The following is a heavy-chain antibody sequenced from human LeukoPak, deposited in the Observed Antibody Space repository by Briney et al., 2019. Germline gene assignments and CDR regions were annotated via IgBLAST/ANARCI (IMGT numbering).Heavy chain of an antibody. CDR2: ISWNSGSI. V-gene: IGHV3-9*01. CDR1: GFTFDDYA. J-gene: IGHJ4*02. CDR3: AKDRWELRGYFDY. D-gene: IGHD1-26*01. Sequence: PGGSLRLSCAASGFTFDDYAMHWVRQAPGKGLEWVSGISWNSGSIGYADSVKGRFTISRDNAKNSLYLQMNSLRAEDTALYYRAKDRWELRGYFDYWGQGTLVTVSS.